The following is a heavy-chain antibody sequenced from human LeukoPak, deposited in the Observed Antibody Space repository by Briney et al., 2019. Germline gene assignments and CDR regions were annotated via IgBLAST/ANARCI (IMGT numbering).Heavy chain of an antibody. Sequence: PSETLSLTCTVSGGSISSYYWSWIRQPPGKGLEWIGYIYHSGSTYYNPSLKSRVTISVDRSKNQFFLKLSSVTAADTAVYYCARGANLGAFDIWGQGTMVTVSS. CDR2: IYHSGST. CDR1: GGSISSYY. V-gene: IGHV4-59*12. J-gene: IGHJ3*02. D-gene: IGHD7-27*01. CDR3: ARGANLGAFDI.